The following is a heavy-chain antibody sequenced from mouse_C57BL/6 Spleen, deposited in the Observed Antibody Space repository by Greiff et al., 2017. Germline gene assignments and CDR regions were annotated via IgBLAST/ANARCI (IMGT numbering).Heavy chain of an antibody. D-gene: IGHD2-3*01. CDR2: IYPGGGYT. J-gene: IGHJ4*01. V-gene: IGHV1-63*01. CDR1: GYTFTNYW. CDR3: ARDGQNAMDY. Sequence: QVQLQQSGAELVRPGTSVKMSCKASGYTFTNYWIGWAKQRPGHGLEWIGDIYPGGGYTNYNEKFKGKATLTADKSSSTAYMQFSSLTSEDSSIYYCARDGQNAMDYWGQGTSVTVSS.